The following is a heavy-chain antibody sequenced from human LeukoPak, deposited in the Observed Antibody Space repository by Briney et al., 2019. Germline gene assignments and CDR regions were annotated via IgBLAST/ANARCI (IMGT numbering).Heavy chain of an antibody. CDR1: GFTFSDAW. D-gene: IGHD1-26*01. J-gene: IGHJ4*02. V-gene: IGHV3-15*01. CDR3: AKGPPYSGSYKGYFDY. Sequence: GGSLRLSCAASGFTFSDAWMSWVRQAPGKGLEWVGRIKSKTDGGIIDYAAPVKGRFIISRDDSKYTLYLQMNSLRAEDTAVYYCAKGPPYSGSYKGYFDYWGQGTLVTVSS. CDR2: IKSKTDGGII.